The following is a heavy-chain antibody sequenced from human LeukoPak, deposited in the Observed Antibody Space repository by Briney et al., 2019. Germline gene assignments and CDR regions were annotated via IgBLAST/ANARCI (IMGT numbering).Heavy chain of an antibody. J-gene: IGHJ5*02. D-gene: IGHD6-13*01. CDR1: GYTFTGYY. Sequence: ASVKVSCKASGYTFTGYYMHWVRQAPGQGLEWMGRINPNSGGTNYAQKFQGRVTMTRDTSISTAYMELSRLRSDDTAVYYCARTLPLAAAGPIWFDPWGQGTLVTVSS. CDR3: ARTLPLAAAGPIWFDP. V-gene: IGHV1-2*06. CDR2: INPNSGGT.